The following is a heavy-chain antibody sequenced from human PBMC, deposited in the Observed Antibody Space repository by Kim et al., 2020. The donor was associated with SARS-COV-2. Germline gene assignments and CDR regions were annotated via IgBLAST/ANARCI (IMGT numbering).Heavy chain of an antibody. Sequence: ASVKVSCKASGYTFTSYGISWVRQAPGQGLEWMGWISAYNGNTNYAQKLQGRVTMTTDTSTSTAYMELRSLRSDDTAVYYCASGDNYGDYGGGGYYYYGMDVWGQGTTVTVSS. J-gene: IGHJ6*02. CDR1: GYTFTSYG. D-gene: IGHD4-17*01. CDR2: ISAYNGNT. V-gene: IGHV1-18*04. CDR3: ASGDNYGDYGGGGYYYYGMDV.